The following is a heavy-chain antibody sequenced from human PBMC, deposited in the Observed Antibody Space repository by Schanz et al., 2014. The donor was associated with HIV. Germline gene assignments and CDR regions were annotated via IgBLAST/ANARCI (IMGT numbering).Heavy chain of an antibody. J-gene: IGHJ6*02. CDR1: GFTFGDYP. Sequence: VQLVESGGGLVQPGRSLRLSCTTSGFTFGDYPMSWFRQAPGKGLEWVGFIRSKAYGGTTGYAASVKGRFTISRDDSKNSVYLQMNSLNIEDTAVYYCRGYRFYYGVDFWGQGTTVTVS. V-gene: IGHV3-49*03. D-gene: IGHD5-18*01. CDR3: RGYRFYYGVDF. CDR2: IRSKAYGGTT.